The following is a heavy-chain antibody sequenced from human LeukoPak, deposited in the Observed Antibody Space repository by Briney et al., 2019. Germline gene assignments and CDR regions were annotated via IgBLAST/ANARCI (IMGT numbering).Heavy chain of an antibody. CDR3: ATGIFGVAEASEYYFDY. J-gene: IGHJ4*02. CDR2: IIPIFGTA. V-gene: IGHV1-69*01. Sequence: SVKVSCKASGGTFTSYAISWVRQAPGQGLEWMGGIIPIFGTANYAQKFQGRVTITADESTSTAYMELSSLRSEDTAVYYCATGIFGVAEASEYYFDYWGQGTLVTVSS. D-gene: IGHD3-3*01. CDR1: GGTFTSYA.